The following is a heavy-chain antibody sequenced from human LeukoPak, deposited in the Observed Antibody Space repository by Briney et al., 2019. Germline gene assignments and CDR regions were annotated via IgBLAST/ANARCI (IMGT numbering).Heavy chain of an antibody. J-gene: IGHJ6*02. Sequence: ASVKVSCKASGYTFTGYYMHWVRQAPGQGLEWMGWINPNSGGTNYAQKFQGRVTMTRDTSISTAYMELSRLRSDDTAVYHCARELTGHYYYYGMDVWGQGTTVTVSS. CDR2: INPNSGGT. CDR1: GYTFTGYY. D-gene: IGHD1-20*01. CDR3: ARELTGHYYYYGMDV. V-gene: IGHV1-2*02.